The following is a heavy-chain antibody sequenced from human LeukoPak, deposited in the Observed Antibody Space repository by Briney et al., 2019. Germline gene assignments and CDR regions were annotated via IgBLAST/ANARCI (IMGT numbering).Heavy chain of an antibody. CDR1: GGSFSGYY. Sequence: SETLSLTRAVYGGSFSGYYWSWIRQPPGKGLEWIGEINHSGSTNYNPSLKSRVTISVDTSKNQFSLKLSSVTAADTAVYYCARGRYASDYWGQGTLVTVSS. V-gene: IGHV4-34*01. J-gene: IGHJ4*02. D-gene: IGHD5-12*01. CDR2: INHSGST. CDR3: ARGRYASDY.